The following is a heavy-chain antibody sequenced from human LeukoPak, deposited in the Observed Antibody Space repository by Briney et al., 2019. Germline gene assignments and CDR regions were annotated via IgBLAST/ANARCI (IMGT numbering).Heavy chain of an antibody. D-gene: IGHD1-26*01. CDR2: ISGYSGNT. J-gene: IGHJ4*02. Sequence: ASVKVSCKASGYTXTTYGISGVRQAPGQGLEWVGWISGYSGNTDYAQKFQDRVTMTTDTSTSTAYMELRSLSSDDTAVYYCARDYRGSYYFYWGQGTLVTVSS. V-gene: IGHV1-18*01. CDR1: GYTXTTYG. CDR3: ARDYRGSYYFY.